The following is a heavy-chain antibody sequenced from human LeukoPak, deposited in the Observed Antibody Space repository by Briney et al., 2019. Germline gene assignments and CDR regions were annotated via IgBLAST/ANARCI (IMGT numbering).Heavy chain of an antibody. CDR1: GYTFTSYG. CDR3: AREGTKLAWFGELRITRYYFYYMDV. J-gene: IGHJ6*03. D-gene: IGHD3-10*01. Sequence: GASVKVSCKASGYTFTSYGISWVRQAPGQGLEWMGWINTYNGNTNYAQKVQGRVTMTTDTPTSTAYMELRSLRSDDTAVYYCAREGTKLAWFGELRITRYYFYYMDVWGKGTTVTISS. V-gene: IGHV1-18*01. CDR2: INTYNGNT.